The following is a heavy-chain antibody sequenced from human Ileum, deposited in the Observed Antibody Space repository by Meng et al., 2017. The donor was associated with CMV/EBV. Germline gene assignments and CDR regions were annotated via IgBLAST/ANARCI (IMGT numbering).Heavy chain of an antibody. CDR1: NTFTKYH. V-gene: IGHV1-46*01. CDR2: INPSGGGT. D-gene: IGHD2/OR15-2a*01. CDR3: ARDLSSDTTSYYTPDS. J-gene: IGHJ4*02. Sequence: NTFTKYHIHWVRQAPGQRLEWLGLINPSGGGTASSQKFQAKVTMTRDTSTSTVYMALRNLGSEDTDVYFCARDLSSDTTSYYTPDSWGRGTLVTVSS.